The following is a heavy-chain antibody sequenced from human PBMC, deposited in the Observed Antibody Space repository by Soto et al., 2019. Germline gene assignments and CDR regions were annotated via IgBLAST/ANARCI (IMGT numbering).Heavy chain of an antibody. CDR2: TYYRSKWYN. J-gene: IGHJ5*02. V-gene: IGHV6-1*01. Sequence: SQTLSLTCAISGDSVSINSGAWNWIRQSPSRGLEWLGRTYYRSKWYNDYAVSVKSRITINPDTSKNQFSLQLNSVTPEDTAVYYCARGLSSGRNNWFDPWGQGTLVTVSS. CDR1: GDSVSINSGA. D-gene: IGHD6-19*01. CDR3: ARGLSSGRNNWFDP.